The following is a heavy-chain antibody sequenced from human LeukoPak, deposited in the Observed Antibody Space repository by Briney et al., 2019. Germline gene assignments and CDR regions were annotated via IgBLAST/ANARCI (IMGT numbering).Heavy chain of an antibody. CDR3: ARDRYCSGGSCYSVYGY. D-gene: IGHD2-15*01. V-gene: IGHV4-59*12. J-gene: IGHJ4*02. CDR2: IYYSGST. Sequence: SETLSLTCTVSGGSISSYYWSWIRQPPGKGLEWIGYIYYSGSTNYNPSLKSRVTISVDTSKNQFSLKLSSVTAADTAVYYCARDRYCSGGSCYSVYGYWGQGTLVTISS. CDR1: GGSISSYY.